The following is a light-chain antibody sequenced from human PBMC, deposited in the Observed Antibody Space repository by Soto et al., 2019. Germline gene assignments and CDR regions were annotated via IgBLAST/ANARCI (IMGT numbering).Light chain of an antibody. J-gene: IGKJ4*01. Sequence: EVVLTQSPATLSLSPGERATLSCRASQSISSHLTWYQQKPGQAPRLLIYDASNRATGIPARFSGSGSGTVFTLTISSLEPEDLAVYYCQQRTDWRLTFGGGTKVEIK. V-gene: IGKV3-11*01. CDR3: QQRTDWRLT. CDR2: DAS. CDR1: QSISSH.